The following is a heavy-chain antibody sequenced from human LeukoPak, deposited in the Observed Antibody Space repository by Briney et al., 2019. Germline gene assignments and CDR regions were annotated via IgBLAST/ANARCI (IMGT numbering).Heavy chain of an antibody. CDR1: GFTFSSYW. V-gene: IGHV3-74*01. CDR2: INSDGSSA. D-gene: IGHD3-3*01. CDR3: AKDPRFLEWLHRGDYYYYYMDV. J-gene: IGHJ6*03. Sequence: YPGGSLRLSCAASGFTFSSYWMHWVRQAPGKGLDLVSGINSDGSSASYAASVKGQFTISRDNAKNTLYLQMNSLRAEDTAVYYCAKDPRFLEWLHRGDYYYYYMDVWGKGTTVTVSS.